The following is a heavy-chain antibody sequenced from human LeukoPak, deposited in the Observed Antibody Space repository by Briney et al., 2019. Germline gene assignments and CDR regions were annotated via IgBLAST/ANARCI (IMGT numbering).Heavy chain of an antibody. CDR2: IYYSGST. D-gene: IGHD6-19*01. CDR1: GGSISSSSYY. CDR3: ARHSSLRGGWEPFDY. J-gene: IGHJ4*02. V-gene: IGHV4-39*01. Sequence: SETLSLTCTVSGGSISSSSYYWGWIRQPPGKGLEWIGSIYYSGSTYYNPSLKSRVTISVDTSKNQFSLKLSSVTAADTAVYYCARHSSLRGGWEPFDYWGQGTLVTVSS.